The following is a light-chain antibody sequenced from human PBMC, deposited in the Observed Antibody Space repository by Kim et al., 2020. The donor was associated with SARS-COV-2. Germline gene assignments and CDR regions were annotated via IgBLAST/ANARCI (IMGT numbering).Light chain of an antibody. Sequence: GQPVTVPCSGSTSNIGSNTVNWYRHLPGTAPRLLIYTTDQRPSGVPDRFSGSKSGSSASLAINGLQSEDEADYYCAAWDDSLNGVVFGGGTKVTVL. CDR3: AAWDDSLNGVV. V-gene: IGLV1-44*01. J-gene: IGLJ2*01. CDR2: TTD. CDR1: TSNIGSNT.